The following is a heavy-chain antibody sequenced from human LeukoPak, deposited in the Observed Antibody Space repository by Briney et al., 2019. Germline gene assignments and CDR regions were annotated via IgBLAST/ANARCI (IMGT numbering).Heavy chain of an antibody. CDR3: ARDSSYYDSSGYGYYFDY. CDR2: ISYDGSNK. J-gene: IGHJ4*02. V-gene: IGHV3-30-3*01. CDR1: GATFSSYA. Sequence: GGSLRLSCAASGATFSSYAMHWVRQAPGKGLEWVAVISYDGSNKYYADSVKGRFTISRDNSKNTLYLQMNSLRAEDTAVYYCARDSSYYDSSGYGYYFDYWGQGTLVTVSS. D-gene: IGHD3-22*01.